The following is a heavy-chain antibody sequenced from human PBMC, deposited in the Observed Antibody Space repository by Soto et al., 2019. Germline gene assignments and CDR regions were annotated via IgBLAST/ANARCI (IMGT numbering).Heavy chain of an antibody. D-gene: IGHD5-12*01. J-gene: IGHJ6*02. Sequence: GASVKVSCKASGGTFSSYAISWVRQAPGQGLEWMGGIIPIFGTANYAQKFQGRVTITADESTSTAYMELSSLRSEDTAVYYCARNHKVATITGYYYGMDVWGQGTTVTVSS. V-gene: IGHV1-69*13. CDR1: GGTFSSYA. CDR3: ARNHKVATITGYYYGMDV. CDR2: IIPIFGTA.